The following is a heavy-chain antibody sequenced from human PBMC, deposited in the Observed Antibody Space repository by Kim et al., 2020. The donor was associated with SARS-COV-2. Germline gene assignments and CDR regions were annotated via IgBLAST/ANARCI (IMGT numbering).Heavy chain of an antibody. Sequence: ASVKVSCKASGYTFTSYAMHWVRQAPGQRLEWMGWINAGNGNTKYSQKFQGRVTITRDTSASTAYMELSSLRSEDTAVYYCARDGSYYYGSGSYYRQILPFDYWGQGTLVTVSS. V-gene: IGHV1-3*01. J-gene: IGHJ4*02. CDR1: GYTFTSYA. D-gene: IGHD3-10*01. CDR3: ARDGSYYYGSGSYYRQILPFDY. CDR2: INAGNGNT.